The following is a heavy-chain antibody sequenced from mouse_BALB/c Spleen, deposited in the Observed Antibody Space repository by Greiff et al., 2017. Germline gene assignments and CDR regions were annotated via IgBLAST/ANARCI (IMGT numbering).Heavy chain of an antibody. CDR3: VRRRDYGSSRYWYFDV. D-gene: IGHD1-1*01. CDR2: IRSKSNNYAT. Sequence: EVKLMESGGGLVQPKGSLKLSCAASGFTFNTYAMNWVRQAPGKGLEWVARIRSKSNNYATYYADSVKDRFTISRDDSQSMLYLQMNNLKTEDTAMYYCVRRRDYGSSRYWYFDVWGAGTTVTVSS. V-gene: IGHV10-1*02. J-gene: IGHJ1*01. CDR1: GFTFNTYA.